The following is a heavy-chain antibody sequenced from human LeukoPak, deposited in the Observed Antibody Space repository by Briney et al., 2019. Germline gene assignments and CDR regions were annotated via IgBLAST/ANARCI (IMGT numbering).Heavy chain of an antibody. Sequence: GGSLRLSCTASGFTFSSYAITWVRQAPGKGLEWVSIISGSGASTYYADSVKGRFTISRDNAKNTLYLQMNSLRDEDTAVYYCARGPLGAVAGTWANYWGQGTLVTVSS. CDR1: GFTFSSYA. D-gene: IGHD6-19*01. CDR3: ARGPLGAVAGTWANY. V-gene: IGHV3-23*01. CDR2: ISGSGAST. J-gene: IGHJ4*02.